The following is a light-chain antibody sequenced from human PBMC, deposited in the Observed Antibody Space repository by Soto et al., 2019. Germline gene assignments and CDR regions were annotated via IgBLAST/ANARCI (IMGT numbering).Light chain of an antibody. CDR1: QSISSY. Sequence: DIQMTQSPSSLSASVGDRVTITCRASQSISSYLNWYQQKPGKAPKLLIYAASSLQSGVPSRFSGSGSGTDFTLTISSLRPEDFATYYFQQSYTTPRFGPGTKVDIK. CDR2: AAS. J-gene: IGKJ3*01. V-gene: IGKV1-39*01. CDR3: QQSYTTPR.